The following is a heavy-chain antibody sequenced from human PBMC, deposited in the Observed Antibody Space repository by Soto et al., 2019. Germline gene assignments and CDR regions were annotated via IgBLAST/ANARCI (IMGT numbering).Heavy chain of an antibody. Sequence: KPSEPLSLTCSASNGSIRGFYWTWIRQPPGKILEWIGYIHYSGRTDYNPSLTSRATMSVDTSKNQFSLNLKSITAADTAVSYCVRGGVGIGNHFDSWGRGTLVTVSS. J-gene: IGHJ4*02. CDR3: VRGGVGIGNHFDS. V-gene: IGHV4-59*12. D-gene: IGHD1-26*01. CDR1: NGSIRGFY. CDR2: IHYSGRT.